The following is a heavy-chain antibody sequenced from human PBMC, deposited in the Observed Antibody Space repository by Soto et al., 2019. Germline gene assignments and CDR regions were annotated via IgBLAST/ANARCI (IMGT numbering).Heavy chain of an antibody. CDR1: GYTFTSYG. J-gene: IGHJ4*02. D-gene: IGHD2-21*02. Sequence: ASVKVSCNASGYTFTSYGISLVRQAHGQGLEWMGWISAYNGNTNYAQKLQGRVTMTTDTSTSTAYMELRSLRSDDTAVYYCARDLESRHIVVVTAVDYWGQGTLVTVSS. V-gene: IGHV1-18*01. CDR3: ARDLESRHIVVVTAVDY. CDR2: ISAYNGNT.